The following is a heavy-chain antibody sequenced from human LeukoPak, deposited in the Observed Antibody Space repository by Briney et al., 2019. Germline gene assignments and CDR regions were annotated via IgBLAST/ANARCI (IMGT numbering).Heavy chain of an antibody. J-gene: IGHJ6*02. CDR3: ARQAKTYYYGTSYYYGMDV. V-gene: IGHV4-59*08. D-gene: IGHD3-10*01. Sequence: PSETLSLTCTVSGGSISSYYWSWIRQPPGKGLEWIGYIYYSGSTNYNPSLKSRVTISVDTSKSQFSLKLSSVTAADTAVYYCARQAKTYYYGTSYYYGMDVWGQGTTVTVSS. CDR2: IYYSGST. CDR1: GGSISSYY.